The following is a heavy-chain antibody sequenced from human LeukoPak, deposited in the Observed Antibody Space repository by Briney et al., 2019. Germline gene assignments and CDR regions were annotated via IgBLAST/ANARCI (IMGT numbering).Heavy chain of an antibody. V-gene: IGHV3-20*04. D-gene: IGHD5-12*01. CDR3: ARNYGGYDGTDF. Sequence: GGSLRLSCSASGFTFDHYGMSWVRQAPGKGLEWVSGINCKGASTGYADSVKGRFTISRDSAKNSLYLQMNSLRGEDTALYYCARNYGGYDGTDFWGQGTLVTVSS. CDR1: GFTFDHYG. J-gene: IGHJ4*02. CDR2: INCKGAST.